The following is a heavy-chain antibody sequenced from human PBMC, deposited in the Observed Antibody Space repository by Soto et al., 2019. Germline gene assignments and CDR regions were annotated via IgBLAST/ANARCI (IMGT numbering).Heavy chain of an antibody. CDR1: GYTSTSYA. V-gene: IGHV1-18*04. Sequence: ASLNVACKASGYTSTSYAFNRVRQAPGQGLEWMGWISAYSGNTSYAQKFQGRVTMTTDTSTSTAYMELRSLRSDDTAVYYCARDQTVLDYWGQGTLVTVSS. J-gene: IGHJ4*02. CDR3: ARDQTVLDY. CDR2: ISAYSGNT. D-gene: IGHD4-17*01.